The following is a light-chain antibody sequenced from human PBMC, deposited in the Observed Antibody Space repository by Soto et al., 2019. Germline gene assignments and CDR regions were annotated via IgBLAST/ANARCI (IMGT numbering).Light chain of an antibody. CDR1: QRVLYSSSNKNY. CDR2: RAS. Sequence: DIVMTQSPDSLAVSLGERATINCKSSQRVLYSSSNKNYQSWYQQKPGQPPKLLIYRASTRESGVPYRFSGSGSGTDFTLTISSLRAEDVAVYYCQQYCSSPWTFGQGTNVELK. CDR3: QQYCSSPWT. J-gene: IGKJ1*01. V-gene: IGKV4-1*01.